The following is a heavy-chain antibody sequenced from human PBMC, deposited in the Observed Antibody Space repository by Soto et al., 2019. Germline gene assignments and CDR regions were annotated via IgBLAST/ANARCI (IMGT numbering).Heavy chain of an antibody. J-gene: IGHJ6*02. V-gene: IGHV3-30*18. CDR2: TSYDGSNT. CDR3: AKDRGSYDIWSGTQRYYAMDV. Sequence: QGQLVESGGGVVQPGTSLRLSCAASGFIFSRNGMHWVRQAPGKGLEWVAFTSYDGSNTYYADSVKGRFTISRDNPKNTLFLQMNSLRPNDTALYFCAKDRGSYDIWSGTQRYYAMDVGGQGATVTVSS. CDR1: GFIFSRNG. D-gene: IGHD3-3*01.